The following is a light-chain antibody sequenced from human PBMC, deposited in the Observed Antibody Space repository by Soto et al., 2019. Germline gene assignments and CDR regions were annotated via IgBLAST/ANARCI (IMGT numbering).Light chain of an antibody. CDR1: QSVSSN. CDR2: GAS. J-gene: IGKJ1*01. CDR3: QQCNNWPRT. V-gene: IGKV3-15*01. Sequence: EIVMTQSPATLSVSPGQRATLSCRASQSVSSNLAWYHQKPGQAPRLLIYGASTRATGIPARFSGSGSGTEFTLTISSLQSEDFAVYYCQQCNNWPRTFGQGTKVEI.